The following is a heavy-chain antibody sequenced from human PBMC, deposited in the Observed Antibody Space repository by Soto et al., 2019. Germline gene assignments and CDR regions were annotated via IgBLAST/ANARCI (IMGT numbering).Heavy chain of an antibody. J-gene: IGHJ4*02. Sequence: EVQLVESGGGLVQPGGSLRLSCAASGFTFSSYWMHWVRQAPGKGLVWVSRINSDGSSKSYADSVKGRFTISRDNAKNTLNLQMNSLRAEDTAVYYCARDRGSSCWATLAYFAYWGQGTLVTVSS. CDR1: GFTFSSYW. D-gene: IGHD6-19*01. CDR3: ARDRGSSCWATLAYFAY. CDR2: INSDGSSK. V-gene: IGHV3-74*01.